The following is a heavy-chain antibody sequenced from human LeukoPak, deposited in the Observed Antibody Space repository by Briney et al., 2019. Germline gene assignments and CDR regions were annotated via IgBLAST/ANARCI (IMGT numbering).Heavy chain of an antibody. J-gene: IGHJ5*02. CDR2: ISSSSSYI. Sequence: GGSLRLSCAASGFTFSSYSMNWVRQAPGKGLEWVSSISSSSSYIYYADSVKGRFTISRDNAKNSLYLQMNSLRAEDTAAYYCARDGGYCSGGSCNNWFDPWGQGTLVTVSS. V-gene: IGHV3-21*01. CDR1: GFTFSSYS. D-gene: IGHD2-15*01. CDR3: ARDGGYCSGGSCNNWFDP.